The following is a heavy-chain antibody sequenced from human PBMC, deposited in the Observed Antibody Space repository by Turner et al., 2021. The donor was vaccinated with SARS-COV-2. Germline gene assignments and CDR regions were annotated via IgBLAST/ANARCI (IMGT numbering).Heavy chain of an antibody. CDR3: AREAAAGNFHGWFDP. CDR2: IYSGGST. V-gene: IGHV3-66*01. J-gene: IGHJ5*02. CDR1: GFTVSSNY. D-gene: IGHD6-13*01. Sequence: VQLVESGGSLVQPGGSLRLSCSASGFTVSSNYMSWVRQAQGKGLEWVSVIYSGGSTYYADSVKGRFTISRDNSKNTLYLQMNSLRVEDTAVYSCAREAAAGNFHGWFDPWGQGTLVTVSS.